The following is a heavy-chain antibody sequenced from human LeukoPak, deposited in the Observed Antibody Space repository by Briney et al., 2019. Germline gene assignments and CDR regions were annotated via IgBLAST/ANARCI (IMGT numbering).Heavy chain of an antibody. V-gene: IGHV3-21*01. CDR3: ASTTVKNQLPSRFDY. CDR2: ISSSSSYI. J-gene: IGHJ4*02. Sequence: SGGSLRLSCAASGFTFSSYSMNWVRQAPGKGLEWVSSISSSSSYIYYADSVKGRFTISRDNAKNSLYLQMNSLRAEDTAVYYCASTTVKNQLPSRFDYWGQGTLVTVSS. D-gene: IGHD4-17*01. CDR1: GFTFSSYS.